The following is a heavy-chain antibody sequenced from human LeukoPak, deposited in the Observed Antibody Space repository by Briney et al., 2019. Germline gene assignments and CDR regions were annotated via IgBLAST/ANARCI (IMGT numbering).Heavy chain of an antibody. CDR1: GFTFSSYA. V-gene: IGHV3-23*01. Sequence: GGSLRLSCAASGFTFSSYAMSWVRQAPGKGLEWVSAISGSGGSTYYADSVKGRFTISRDNSKNTLYLQMNSLRAEDTAIYYCAKVPAAAHYYYYMDVWGKGTTVTVSS. CDR2: ISGSGGST. CDR3: AKVPAAAHYYYYMDV. D-gene: IGHD2-2*01. J-gene: IGHJ6*03.